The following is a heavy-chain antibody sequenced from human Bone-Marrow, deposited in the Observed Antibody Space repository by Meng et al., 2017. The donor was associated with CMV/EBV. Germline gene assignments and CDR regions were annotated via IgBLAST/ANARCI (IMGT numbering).Heavy chain of an antibody. CDR2: ISSSGSTI. CDR1: GFTFSDYY. D-gene: IGHD2-21*02. CDR3: ARAVVVTDRSPLRYFDL. Sequence: GESLKISCAASGFTFSDYYMSWIRQAPGKGLEWVSYISSSGSTIYYADSVKGRFTISRDNAKNSLSLQMNSLRAEDTAVYYCARAVVVTDRSPLRYFDLWGRGTLVTVSS. V-gene: IGHV3-11*04. J-gene: IGHJ2*01.